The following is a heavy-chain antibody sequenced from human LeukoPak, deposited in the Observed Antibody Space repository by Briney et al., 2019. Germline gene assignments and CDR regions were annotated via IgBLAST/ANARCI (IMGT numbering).Heavy chain of an antibody. V-gene: IGHV3-30*04. CDR3: ARDLGSGSYDRASLDDAFDI. Sequence: GALRLSCAASGFTFSTYAMHWVRQAPGKGLEWVAVISYDGSNKYYADSVKGRFTISRDNSKNTLYLQMNSLKAEDTAVYYCARDLGSGSYDRASLDDAFDIWGQGTMVTVSS. J-gene: IGHJ3*02. CDR2: ISYDGSNK. CDR1: GFTFSTYA. D-gene: IGHD1-26*01.